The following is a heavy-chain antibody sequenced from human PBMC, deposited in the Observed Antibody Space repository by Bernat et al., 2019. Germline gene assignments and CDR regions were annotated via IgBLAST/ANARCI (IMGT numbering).Heavy chain of an antibody. D-gene: IGHD3-22*01. V-gene: IGHV3-30*18. CDR2: ISYDGSNK. CDR1: GFTFSSYG. Sequence: QVQLVESGGGVVQPGRSLRLSCAASGFTFSSYGMHWVRQAPGKGLEWVAVISYDGSNKYYADSVEGRFTISRDNSKNTLYLQMNSLRAEDTAVYYCAKDLVTYYYDSSGYSWGQGTLVTVSS. J-gene: IGHJ5*02. CDR3: AKDLVTYYYDSSGYS.